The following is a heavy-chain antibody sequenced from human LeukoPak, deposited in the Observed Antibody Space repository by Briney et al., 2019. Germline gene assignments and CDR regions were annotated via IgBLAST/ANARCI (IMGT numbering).Heavy chain of an antibody. Sequence: ASVKVSCKASGGTLSSYAISWVRQAPGQGLEWMGIINPSGGSTSYAQKFQGRVTITRDTSASTAYMDLSSLRSEDTAVYYCARDSSHYGSGSGVDWGQGTLVTVSS. D-gene: IGHD3-10*01. V-gene: IGHV1-46*01. CDR1: GGTLSSYA. CDR3: ARDSSHYGSGSGVD. CDR2: INPSGGST. J-gene: IGHJ4*02.